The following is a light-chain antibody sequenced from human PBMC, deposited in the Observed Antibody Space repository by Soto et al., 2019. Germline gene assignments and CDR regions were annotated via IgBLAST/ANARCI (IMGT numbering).Light chain of an antibody. CDR2: ESN. J-gene: IGLJ3*02. Sequence: QSVLTQPPSVSAAPGQNVTISCSGSSSNIGNDYVAWYQQVPGTAPQLLIFESNKRPPGIPDRFSGSRSGTSATLGITGLQTGDEAAYYCGVWDSSLTGKVFGGGTKLTVL. V-gene: IGLV1-51*02. CDR3: GVWDSSLTGKV. CDR1: SSNIGNDY.